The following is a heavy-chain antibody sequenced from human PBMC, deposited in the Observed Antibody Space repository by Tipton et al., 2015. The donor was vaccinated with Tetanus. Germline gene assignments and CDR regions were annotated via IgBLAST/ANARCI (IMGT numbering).Heavy chain of an antibody. CDR1: GGSIRTHY. J-gene: IGHJ3*01. Sequence: GLVKPSETLSLLCTVSGGSIRTHYWSWIRQPAGKGLEWIGRIFSPESINYNPSLGGRVTMSVDASKNQVSLNLTSMTAADTAVYFCARRSYCTSTRCFDAFDLWGPGTRVTVSS. D-gene: IGHD2-8*01. CDR3: ARRSYCTSTRCFDAFDL. CDR2: IFSPESI. V-gene: IGHV4-4*07.